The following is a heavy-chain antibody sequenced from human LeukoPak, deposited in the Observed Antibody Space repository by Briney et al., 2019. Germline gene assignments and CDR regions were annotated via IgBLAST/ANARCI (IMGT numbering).Heavy chain of an antibody. CDR3: AKQILYGSGSYYNGGAFDI. J-gene: IGHJ3*02. CDR1: GFTFSSYA. CDR2: ISGSGGST. V-gene: IGHV3-23*01. D-gene: IGHD3-10*01. Sequence: QPGGSLRLSCAASGFTFSSYAMSWVRQAPGKGLEWVSAISGSGGSTYYADSVKGRFTISRDNSKNTLYLQMNSLRAEDTAVYYCAKQILYGSGSYYNGGAFDIWGQGTMVTVSS.